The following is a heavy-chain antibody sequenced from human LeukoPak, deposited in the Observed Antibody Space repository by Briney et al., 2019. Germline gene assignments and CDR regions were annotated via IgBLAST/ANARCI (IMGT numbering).Heavy chain of an antibody. CDR2: ISAGNGNT. CDR1: GYTFTTYA. V-gene: IGHV1-3*01. Sequence: GASVKVSCKASGYTFTTYAMHWVRQAPGQRLEWMGWISAGNGNTKYSQKFQGRVTMTRDTSTSTVYMELSSLRPEDTAVYYCARTYYYESAFDYWGQGTLVTVSS. CDR3: ARTYYYESAFDY. J-gene: IGHJ4*02. D-gene: IGHD3-22*01.